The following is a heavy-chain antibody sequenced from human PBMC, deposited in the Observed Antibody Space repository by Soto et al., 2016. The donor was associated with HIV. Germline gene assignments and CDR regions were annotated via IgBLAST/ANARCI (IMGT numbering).Heavy chain of an antibody. CDR1: GGTLSSYA. V-gene: IGHV1-69*12. J-gene: IGHJ3*02. CDR3: ATFLIVGATPDAFDI. Sequence: QVQLVQSGAAVKKPGSSMKVSCKASGGTLSSYAISWVRQAPGQGLEWMGGIIPIFGTANYAQKFQGRVTITADESTSTAYMDLSSLRSEDTAVYYCATFLIVGATPDAFDIWGQGTMVTVSS. CDR2: IIPIFGTA. D-gene: IGHD1-26*01.